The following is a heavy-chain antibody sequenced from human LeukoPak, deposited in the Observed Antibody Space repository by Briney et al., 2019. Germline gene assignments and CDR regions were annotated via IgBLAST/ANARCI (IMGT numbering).Heavy chain of an antibody. J-gene: IGHJ6*03. CDR2: IYYSGST. V-gene: IGHV4-39*06. Sequence: NPSETLSLTCTVSGGSISSSSYYWGWIRQPPGKGLEWIGSIYYSGSTYYNPSLKSRVTISVDTSKNQFPLKLSSVTAADTAVYYCARAPRVTPRTDYYMDVWGKGTTVTVSS. CDR3: ARAPRVTPRTDYYMDV. D-gene: IGHD4-17*01. CDR1: GGSISSSSYY.